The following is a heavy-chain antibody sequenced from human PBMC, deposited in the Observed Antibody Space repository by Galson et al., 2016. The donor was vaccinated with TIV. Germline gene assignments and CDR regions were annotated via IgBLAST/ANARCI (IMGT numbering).Heavy chain of an antibody. CDR2: ISGYDSNR. Sequence: SVKVSCKASGYTFTNYGISWVRQAPGQGLEWMGWISGYDSNREYAEKVQGRVTMSIDTSTSTAYMEVRSLKSDDTAVYYCARDAPYASAWSNYYWGQGALVTVSP. J-gene: IGHJ4*02. D-gene: IGHD1/OR15-1a*01. CDR3: ARDAPYASAWSNYY. V-gene: IGHV1-18*04. CDR1: GYTFTNYG.